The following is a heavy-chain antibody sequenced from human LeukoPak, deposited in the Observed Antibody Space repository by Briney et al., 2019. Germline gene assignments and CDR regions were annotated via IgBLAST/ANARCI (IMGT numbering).Heavy chain of an antibody. CDR1: GFTFSSYE. V-gene: IGHV3-48*03. Sequence: GGSLRLSCAASGFTFSSYEMNWVRQAPGKGLEWVSYISSSGSTIYYADSVKGRFTISRDNAKNSLYLQMNSLRAEDTAVYYCARTAEYSSSWHDFDYWGQGTLVTVSS. CDR3: ARTAEYSSSWHDFDY. J-gene: IGHJ4*02. CDR2: ISSSGSTI. D-gene: IGHD6-13*01.